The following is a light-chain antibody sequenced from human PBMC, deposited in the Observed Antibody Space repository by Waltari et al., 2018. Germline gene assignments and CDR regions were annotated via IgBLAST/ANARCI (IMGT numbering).Light chain of an antibody. V-gene: IGKV3-11*01. CDR3: QKYVSLPAT. CDR1: QSVNWY. CDR2: DTS. J-gene: IGKJ1*01. Sequence: EIVLTQSPATLSLSPGERATLSCRASQSVNWYLAWYQQRPGQAPRLLIFDTSNRATGIPARFSGSGSETDFSLTISRLEPEDFAVYYCQKYVSLPATFGQGTKVEIK.